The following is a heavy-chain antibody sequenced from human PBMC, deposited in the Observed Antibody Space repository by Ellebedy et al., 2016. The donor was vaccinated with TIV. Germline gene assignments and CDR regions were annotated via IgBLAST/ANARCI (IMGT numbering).Heavy chain of an antibody. CDR3: AREGVVATMYIDT. CDR1: GYSISSNNW. CDR2: IYYSGSI. D-gene: IGHD5-12*01. V-gene: IGHV4-28*03. Sequence: MPSETLSLTCAVSGYSISSNNWWGWIRQPPGKGLEWIGYIYYSGSIYYNPSLKNRVTMSVDTSKNQFSLNLRSVTAADTAVYYCAREGVVATMYIDTWGPGTLVTVSS. J-gene: IGHJ4*02.